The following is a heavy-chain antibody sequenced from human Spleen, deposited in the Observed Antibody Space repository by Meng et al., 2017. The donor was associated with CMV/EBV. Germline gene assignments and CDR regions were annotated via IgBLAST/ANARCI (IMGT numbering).Heavy chain of an antibody. Sequence: CAASGFTFSGSWMHWVRQAPGRGLVWVSRVSIDGSSTNYVDSVKGRFTVSRDNAKNTVHLQMNSLRAEDTAVYYCARERFSGYVFDDWGQGTLVTVSS. CDR1: GFTFSGSW. CDR3: ARERFSGYVFDD. V-gene: IGHV3-74*01. D-gene: IGHD5-12*01. CDR2: VSIDGSST. J-gene: IGHJ4*02.